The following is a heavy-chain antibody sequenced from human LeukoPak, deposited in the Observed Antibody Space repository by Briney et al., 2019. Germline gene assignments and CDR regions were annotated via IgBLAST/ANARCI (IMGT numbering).Heavy chain of an antibody. V-gene: IGHV4-39*01. Sequence: NPSETLSLTCTVSGGSISSSSYYWGWIRQPPGKGLEWIGSIYYSGSTYYNPSLKSRVTISVDTSKNQFSLKLSSVTAADTAVYYCAGHGDYVWGSYRYLAWTPPYYFDYWGQGTLVTVSS. CDR3: AGHGDYVWGSYRYLAWTPPYYFDY. CDR1: GGSISSSSYY. J-gene: IGHJ4*02. CDR2: IYYSGST. D-gene: IGHD3-16*02.